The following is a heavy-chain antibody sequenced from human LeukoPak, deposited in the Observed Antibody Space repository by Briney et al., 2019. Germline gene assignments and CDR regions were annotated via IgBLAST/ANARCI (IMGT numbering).Heavy chain of an antibody. V-gene: IGHV4-39*01. CDR1: GGSISSSSYY. CDR3: ARQRRVVGYCSSTSCYPFFDY. CDR2: IYYSGST. Sequence: SETLSLTCTVSGGSISSSSYYWGWIRQPPGKGLEWIGSIYYSGSTYYNPSLKSRVTISVDTSKNQFSLKLSSVTAADTAVYYCARQRRVVGYCSSTSCYPFFDYWGQGTLVTVSS. D-gene: IGHD2-2*01. J-gene: IGHJ4*02.